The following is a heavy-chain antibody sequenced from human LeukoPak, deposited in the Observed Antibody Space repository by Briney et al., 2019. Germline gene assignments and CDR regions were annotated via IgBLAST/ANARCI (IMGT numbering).Heavy chain of an antibody. V-gene: IGHV3-21*01. CDR2: ISSSSSYI. CDR3: ARDLVGYGDATYYCYGMDV. J-gene: IGHJ6*02. D-gene: IGHD4-17*01. CDR1: GFTFSSYS. Sequence: GGSLRLSCAASGFTFSSYSMNWVRQAPGKGLEWVSSISSSSSYIYYADSVKGRFTISRDNAKNSLYLQMNSLRAEDTAVYYCARDLVGYGDATYYCYGMDVWGQGTTVTVSS.